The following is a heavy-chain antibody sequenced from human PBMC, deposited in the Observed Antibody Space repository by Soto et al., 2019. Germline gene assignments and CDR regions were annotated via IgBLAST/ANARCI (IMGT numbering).Heavy chain of an antibody. V-gene: IGHV4-61*01. J-gene: IGHJ4*02. Sequence: SETLSLTCTVPGGSFTIGTYYWSWIRQPPGKGLEWIGFIHYSGSTNYNPSLKSRVTMSVDTSKNQFSLKLTSVNAADTAVYYCTRGGDAYKNGHWGQGTLVTVSS. CDR2: IHYSGST. CDR3: TRGGDAYKNGH. CDR1: GGSFTIGTYY. D-gene: IGHD2-21*01.